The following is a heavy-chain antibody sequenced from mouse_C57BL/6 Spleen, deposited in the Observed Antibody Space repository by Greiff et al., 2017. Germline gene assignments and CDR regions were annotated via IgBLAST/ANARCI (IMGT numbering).Heavy chain of an antibody. CDR2: INYDGSST. CDR3: ARDRGSNYPFYAMDY. CDR1: GFTFSDYY. J-gene: IGHJ4*01. Sequence: EVKLMEPEGGLVQPGSSMKLSCTASGFTFSDYYMAWVRQVPEKGLEWVANINYDGSSTYYLDSLKSRFIISRDNAKNILYLQMSSLKSEDTATYYCARDRGSNYPFYAMDYWGQGTSVTVSS. D-gene: IGHD2-5*01. V-gene: IGHV5-16*01.